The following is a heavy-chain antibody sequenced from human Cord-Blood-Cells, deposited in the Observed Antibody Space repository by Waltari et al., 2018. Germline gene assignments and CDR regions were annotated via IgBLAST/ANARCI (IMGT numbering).Heavy chain of an antibody. CDR1: GFTFSSYA. Sequence: EVQLLESGGGLVQLGGSLRLSCAASGFTFSSYAMSWVRQAPGKGLEWVSAISGSGGSTYYADSVKGRFTISRDNSKNTLYLQMNSLRAEDTAVYYCAKYSSGWYYYYYYMDVWGKGTTVTVSS. CDR2: ISGSGGST. V-gene: IGHV3-23*01. J-gene: IGHJ6*03. D-gene: IGHD6-19*01. CDR3: AKYSSGWYYYYYYMDV.